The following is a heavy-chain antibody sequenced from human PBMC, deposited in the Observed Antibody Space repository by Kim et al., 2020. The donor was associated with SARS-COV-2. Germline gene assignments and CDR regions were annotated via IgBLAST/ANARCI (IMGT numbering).Heavy chain of an antibody. Sequence: GGSLRLSCAASGFTFSSSAMSWVRQAPGKGLEWVAYINSSGSTIYSASVLNGCIIFTGITADTLQLQQMNRLTDDSTADYYSKEYLWSRWSSVLCGRGT. D-gene: IGHD6-19*01. CDR1: GFTFSSSA. CDR3: KEYLWSRWSSVL. J-gene: IGHJ2*01. V-gene: IGHV3-48*03. CDR2: INSSGSTI.